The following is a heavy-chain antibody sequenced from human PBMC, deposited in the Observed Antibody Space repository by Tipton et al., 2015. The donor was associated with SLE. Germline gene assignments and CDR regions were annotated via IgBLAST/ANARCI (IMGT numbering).Heavy chain of an antibody. V-gene: IGHV3-21*03. J-gene: IGHJ6*02. CDR1: TFSFSNYI. CDR3: AISVAIAFYYGMDV. Sequence: SLRLSCAASTFSFSNYIMNWVRQAPGKGLEWVATITSSGTYIYYADSVKGRFTIAREDAANSVYLQMSQLRGDDTAVYYCAISVAIAFYYGMDVWGPGTTVTVSS. D-gene: IGHD2-15*01. CDR2: ITSSGTYI.